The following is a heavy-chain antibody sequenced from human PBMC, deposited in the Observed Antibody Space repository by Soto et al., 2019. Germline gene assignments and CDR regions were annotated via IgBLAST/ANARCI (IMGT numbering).Heavy chain of an antibody. CDR2: INAGNGNT. CDR1: GYTFTSYA. V-gene: IGHV1-3*05. Sequence: QVQLVQSVAEEKKPGASVKVSRKASGYTFTSYAMHWVRQAPGQRLEWMGWINAGNGNTKYSQKFQGRVTITRDTSASTAYMELSSLRSEDTAVYYCARSIVVVTALDYWGQGTLVTVSS. CDR3: ARSIVVVTALDY. J-gene: IGHJ4*02. D-gene: IGHD2-21*02.